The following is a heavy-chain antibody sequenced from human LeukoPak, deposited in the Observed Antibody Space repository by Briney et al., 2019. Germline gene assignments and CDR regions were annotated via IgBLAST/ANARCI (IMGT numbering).Heavy chain of an antibody. J-gene: IGHJ4*02. CDR2: INHSGST. CDR3: ASTERCSTACPLDY. V-gene: IGHV4-34*01. D-gene: IGHD2-2*01. CDR1: GGSFRGYY. Sequence: SEPLSLTCAVYGGSFRGYYWSWIRQPPGKGLEWIGEINHSGSTNYNPSLKSRVTISLDTSMKKFSLKLNSVTAADTAVYYCASTERCSTACPLDYWGQGTRDLVSS.